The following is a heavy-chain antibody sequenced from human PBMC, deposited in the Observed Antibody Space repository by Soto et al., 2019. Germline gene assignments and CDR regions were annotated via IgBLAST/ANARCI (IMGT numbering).Heavy chain of an antibody. D-gene: IGHD3-9*01. CDR2: INHSGST. CDR3: ARGLRPLLRYFDWPPYFQH. J-gene: IGHJ1*01. Sequence: SETLSLTCAVYGGSFSGYYWSWIRQPPGKGLEWIGEINHSGSTNYNPSLKSRVTTSVDTSKNQFSLKLSSVTAADTAVYYCARGLRPLLRYFDWPPYFQHWGQGTLVTVSS. CDR1: GGSFSGYY. V-gene: IGHV4-34*01.